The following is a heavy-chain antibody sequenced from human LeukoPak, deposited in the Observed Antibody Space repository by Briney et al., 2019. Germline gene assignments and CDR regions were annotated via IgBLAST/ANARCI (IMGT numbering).Heavy chain of an antibody. V-gene: IGHV4-34*01. CDR3: ARGWRRGWFDP. J-gene: IGHJ5*02. Sequence: SETLSLTCAVYGGSFSGYYWSWIRQPPGKGLEWIGEINHSGSTNYNPSLKSRVTIPVDTSKNQFSLKLSSVTAADTAVYYCARGWRRGWFDPWGQGTLVTVSS. CDR2: INHSGST. D-gene: IGHD5-24*01. CDR1: GGSFSGYY.